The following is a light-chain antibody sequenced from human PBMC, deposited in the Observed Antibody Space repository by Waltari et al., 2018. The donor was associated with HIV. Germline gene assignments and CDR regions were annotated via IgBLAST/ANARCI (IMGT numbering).Light chain of an antibody. V-gene: IGLV1-47*01. CDR2: RNN. Sequence: QSVLTQPPSASGTPGQRVTIPCSGSSSNLGSNYLLWYQQVPGTAPNLLLDRNNQRPSGGPDRFSGSKSGTSASLAISGLRSEDEADYYCASWDASLSGHYVFGPGTRVTVL. CDR3: ASWDASLSGHYV. CDR1: SSNLGSNY. J-gene: IGLJ1*01.